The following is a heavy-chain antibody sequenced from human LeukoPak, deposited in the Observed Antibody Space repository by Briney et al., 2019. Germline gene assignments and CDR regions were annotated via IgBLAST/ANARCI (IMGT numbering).Heavy chain of an antibody. CDR3: AKVRGTYSSGYFFDY. CDR1: GFTFDNYA. D-gene: IGHD6-19*01. J-gene: IGHJ4*02. Sequence: GGSLRLSCAASGFTFDNYAMHWVRQAPGKGLEWLSIISWNSGYIGYADSVKGRFTISRDNAKKSLDLQMNSLRAEDTAFYYCAKVRGTYSSGYFFDYWGQGTLVAVSS. V-gene: IGHV3-9*01. CDR2: ISWNSGYI.